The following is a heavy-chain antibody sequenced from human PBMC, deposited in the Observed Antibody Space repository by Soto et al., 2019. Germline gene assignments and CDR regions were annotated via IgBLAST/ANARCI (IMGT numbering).Heavy chain of an antibody. J-gene: IGHJ6*02. Sequence: GESLKISCKGSGYSFTSYWISWVRQMPGKGLEWMGRIDPSDSYTNYSPSFQGHVTISADKSISTAYLQWSSLKASDTAMYYCARHRAWTQSVLYMATTNYYYYYGMDVWGQGTTVTV. CDR2: IDPSDSYT. CDR3: ARHRAWTQSVLYMATTNYYYYYGMDV. D-gene: IGHD5-12*01. CDR1: GYSFTSYW. V-gene: IGHV5-10-1*01.